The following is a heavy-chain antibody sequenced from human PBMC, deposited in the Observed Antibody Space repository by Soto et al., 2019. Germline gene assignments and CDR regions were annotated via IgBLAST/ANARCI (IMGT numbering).Heavy chain of an antibody. Sequence: SETLSLTCTASGGSMSSYYWNWIRQPPGKGLESIGYIYYSGSTNYNPSLKSRVTISVDTSKNQFSLKLTSVTAADTAVYYCARGSTTEKVASWGQGTLVTVSS. V-gene: IGHV4-59*08. D-gene: IGHD4-17*01. CDR3: ARGSTTEKVAS. J-gene: IGHJ4*02. CDR2: IYYSGST. CDR1: GGSMSSYY.